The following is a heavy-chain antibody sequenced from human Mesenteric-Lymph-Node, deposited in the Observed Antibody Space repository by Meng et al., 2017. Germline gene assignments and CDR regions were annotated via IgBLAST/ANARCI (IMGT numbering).Heavy chain of an antibody. CDR3: ARVGAYCGGDCYHPR. Sequence: VRLQPWGRGVLKPSETLSLTCGVYGGSLSDYCCHWNRQPPGKGLEWIGEVNHSKSTNYNPSLKSRITISLDTSKNQFSLRLSSVTAADTAVYYCARVGAYCGGDCYHPRWGQGTLVTVSS. J-gene: IGHJ4*02. CDR2: VNHSKST. V-gene: IGHV4-34*02. CDR1: GGSLSDYC. D-gene: IGHD2-21*02.